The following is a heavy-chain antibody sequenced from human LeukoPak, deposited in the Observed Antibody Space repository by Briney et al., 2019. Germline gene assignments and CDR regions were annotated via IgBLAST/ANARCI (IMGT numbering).Heavy chain of an antibody. CDR3: ARRSHGDWFHFDL. Sequence: MPSQTLSLTCTVSGGSISGYYWNWIRQPPGRGLEWIGYIYYGGSTNYNPSVRSRVTISFDTSKNQFSLEVTSVTAADTAVYYCARRSHGDWFHFDLWGRGTLVTVSS. CDR1: GGSISGYY. V-gene: IGHV4-59*01. J-gene: IGHJ2*01. D-gene: IGHD3/OR15-3a*01. CDR2: IYYGGST.